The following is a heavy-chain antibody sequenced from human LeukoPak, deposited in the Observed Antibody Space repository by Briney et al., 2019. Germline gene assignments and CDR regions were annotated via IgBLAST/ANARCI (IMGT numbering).Heavy chain of an antibody. V-gene: IGHV4-30-2*01. D-gene: IGHD3-22*01. J-gene: IGHJ4*02. CDR1: GGSISSGGYS. CDR2: IYHSGST. CDR3: ARGPYYDSSGYLFDY. Sequence: SETLSLTCAVSGGSISSGGYSWSWIRQPPGKGLEWIGYIYHSGSTYYNPSLKSRVTISVDRSKNQFSLKLSSVTAADTAAYYCARGPYYDSSGYLFDYWGQGSLVTVSS.